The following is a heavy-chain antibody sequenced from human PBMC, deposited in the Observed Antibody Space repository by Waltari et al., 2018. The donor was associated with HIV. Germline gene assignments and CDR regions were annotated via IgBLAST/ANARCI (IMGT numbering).Heavy chain of an antibody. CDR2: IIPVFGSA. D-gene: IGHD2-2*01. V-gene: IGHV1-69*14. J-gene: IGHJ4*02. Sequence: QVQLVQSGAEVKNPGSSVRVSCKTSGGTFSSYKISWVRQAPGQGLEWMGGIIPVFGSANYAQKFQGRVTIAADKSTSTVYMYLSSLRSDDTAVYYCARDLGYCNSYTCGPFDYWGQGTLVTVSS. CDR3: ARDLGYCNSYTCGPFDY. CDR1: GGTFSSYK.